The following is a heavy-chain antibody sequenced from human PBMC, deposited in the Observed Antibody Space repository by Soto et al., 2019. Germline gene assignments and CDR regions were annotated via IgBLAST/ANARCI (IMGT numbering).Heavy chain of an antibody. D-gene: IGHD2-2*01. CDR3: ASWGLVVPAADYYGMDV. CDR1: GFTFSSYS. CDR2: ISSSSSYI. J-gene: IGHJ6*02. Sequence: GVSLILSCAASGFTFSSYSMNWVRQAPGEGLEWVSSISSSSSYIYYADSVKGRFTISRDNAKNSLYLQMNSLRAEDTAVYYCASWGLVVPAADYYGMDVWGQGTTVTVSS. V-gene: IGHV3-21*01.